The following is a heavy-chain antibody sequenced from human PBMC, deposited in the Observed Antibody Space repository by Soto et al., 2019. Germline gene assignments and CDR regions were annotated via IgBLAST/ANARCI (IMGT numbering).Heavy chain of an antibody. CDR1: GGSFSNYI. V-gene: IGHV1-69*01. CDR3: ARGLFGQQWLVGFDT. CDR2: TIPMFATA. Sequence: QVHLVQSGAEVKKPGSSVKVSCKASGGSFSNYIFAWVRQAPGQGLEWMGGTIPMFATAQYAQKLQGRVTITADESTSTVYMDLTSLTSDHTAVYYCARGLFGQQWLVGFDTWGQGTLVTVSS. D-gene: IGHD6-19*01. J-gene: IGHJ4*02.